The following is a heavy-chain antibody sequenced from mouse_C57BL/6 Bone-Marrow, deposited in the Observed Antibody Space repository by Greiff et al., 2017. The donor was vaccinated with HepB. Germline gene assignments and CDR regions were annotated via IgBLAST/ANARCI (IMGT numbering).Heavy chain of an antibody. CDR2: IHPNSGST. Sequence: QVQLQQPGAELVKPGASVKLSCKASGYTFTSYWMHWVKQRPGQGLEWIGMIHPNSGSTNYNEKFKSKATLTVDKSSSTAYMELNSLTSEDSAVYYCARGGDLRGYYFDYWGQGTTLTVSS. V-gene: IGHV1-64*01. J-gene: IGHJ2*01. CDR3: ARGGDLRGYYFDY. CDR1: GYTFTSYW.